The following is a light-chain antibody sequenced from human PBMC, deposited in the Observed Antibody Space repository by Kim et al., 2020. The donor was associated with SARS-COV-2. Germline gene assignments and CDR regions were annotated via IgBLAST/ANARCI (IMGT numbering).Light chain of an antibody. CDR1: QSISSY. CDR3: QQSYSTPRYT. Sequence: ASVGYRVTITCRASQSISSYLNWYQQKPGKAPKLLIYAASSLQSGVPSRFSGSGSGTDFTLTISSLQPEDFATYYCQQSYSTPRYTFGQGTKLEIK. J-gene: IGKJ2*01. CDR2: AAS. V-gene: IGKV1-39*01.